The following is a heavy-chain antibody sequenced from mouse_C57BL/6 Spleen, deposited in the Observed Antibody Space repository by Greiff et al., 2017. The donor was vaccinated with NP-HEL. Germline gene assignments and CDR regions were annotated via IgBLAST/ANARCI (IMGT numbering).Heavy chain of an antibody. CDR1: GYTFTDYY. V-gene: IGHV1-76*01. CDR3: ARSWDVYWYFDV. J-gene: IGHJ1*03. Sequence: QVQLQQSGAELVRPGASVKLSCKASGYTFTDYYINWVKQRPGQGLEWIARIYPGSGNTYYNEKFKGKATLTAEKSSSTAYMQLSSLTSEDSAVYFCARSWDVYWYFDVWGTGTTVTVSS. CDR2: IYPGSGNT. D-gene: IGHD4-1*01.